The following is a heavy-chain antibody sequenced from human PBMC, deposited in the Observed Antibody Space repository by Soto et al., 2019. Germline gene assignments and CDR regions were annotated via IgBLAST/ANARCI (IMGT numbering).Heavy chain of an antibody. D-gene: IGHD6-13*01. CDR3: ARTYIAASRPTASDL. J-gene: IGHJ3*01. CDR1: GDTFMYYA. Sequence: QVQLVQSGAEVRKPGSSVKVSCKASGDTFMYYAFTWVRQAPGQGHEWVGQAIPVFGTTNHAQKFQGRVSFAADESTSTAYMELSSLRVEDTAVYFCARTYIAASRPTASDLWGQGTMVTVSS. V-gene: IGHV1-69*01. CDR2: AIPVFGTT.